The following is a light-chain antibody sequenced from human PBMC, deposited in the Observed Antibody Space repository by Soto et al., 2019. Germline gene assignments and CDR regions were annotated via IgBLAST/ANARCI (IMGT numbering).Light chain of an antibody. CDR1: QSVSSSY. J-gene: IGKJ5*01. CDR2: GAS. CDR3: QHYDSLPIT. Sequence: EVVLTQSPGTLSLSPEEGATLSCRASQSVSSSYLAWYQQKPGQPPRLLIYGASSRATGIPDRFSGSGSGTDFTLTISRLEPEDFAVFYCQHYDSLPITFGQGTRLEIK. V-gene: IGKV3-20*01.